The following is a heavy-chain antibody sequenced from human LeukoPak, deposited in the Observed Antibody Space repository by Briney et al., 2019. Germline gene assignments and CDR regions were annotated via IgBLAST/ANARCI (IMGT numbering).Heavy chain of an antibody. CDR2: IYYSGST. Sequence: PSETLSLTCTVSGGSISSGGYYWSWIRQHPGKGLEWIGYIYYSGSTYYNPSLKSRVTISVDTSKNQFSLKLSSVTAADTAVYYCARDIGTTVSNWFDPWGQGTLVTVSS. CDR1: GGSISSGGYY. J-gene: IGHJ5*02. D-gene: IGHD4-17*01. V-gene: IGHV4-31*03. CDR3: ARDIGTTVSNWFDP.